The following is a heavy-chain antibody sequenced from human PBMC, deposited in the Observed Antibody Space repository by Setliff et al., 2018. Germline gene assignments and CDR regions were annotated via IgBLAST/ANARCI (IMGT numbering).Heavy chain of an antibody. CDR1: GYSLTNYW. Sequence: PGESLKISCKGSGYSLTNYWIGWVRQMPGKGLEWMGIIYPDVSDPTYSPSFQGQVTISADKSISTAYLQWSSLKASDTAIYYCARPAYSSRWYEIKGFDYWGQGTLVTVSS. D-gene: IGHD6-13*01. CDR3: ARPAYSSRWYEIKGFDY. V-gene: IGHV5-51*01. CDR2: IYPDVSDP. J-gene: IGHJ4*02.